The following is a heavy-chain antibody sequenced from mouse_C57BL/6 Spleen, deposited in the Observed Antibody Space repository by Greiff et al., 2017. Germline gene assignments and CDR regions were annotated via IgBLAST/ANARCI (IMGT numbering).Heavy chain of an antibody. CDR3: ARSDYGSNYWYFDV. D-gene: IGHD1-1*01. CDR2: ISYSGST. Sequence: EVKLVESGPGLAKPSQTLSLTCSVTGYSITSDYWNWIRKFPGNKLEYMGYISYSGSTYYNPSLNSRISITRDTSKNQYYLQLNAVTTEDTATYYCARSDYGSNYWYFDVGGTGTTVTVAS. J-gene: IGHJ1*03. CDR1: GYSITSDY. V-gene: IGHV3-8*01.